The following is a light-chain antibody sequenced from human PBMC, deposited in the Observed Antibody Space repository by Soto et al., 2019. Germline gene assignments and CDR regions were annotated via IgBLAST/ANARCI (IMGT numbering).Light chain of an antibody. CDR1: SSNIGTNT. J-gene: IGLJ2*01. CDR3: AVWDDSLNGPV. V-gene: IGLV1-44*01. Sequence: QSVLTQPPSASGTPGQRVTISCSGSSSNIGTNTVNWYQQLPGTAPKLLIYRNNQRPSGVPDRFSGSKSGTSASLAISGLQSEDEADYYCAVWDDSLNGPVFGGGTKLTVL. CDR2: RNN.